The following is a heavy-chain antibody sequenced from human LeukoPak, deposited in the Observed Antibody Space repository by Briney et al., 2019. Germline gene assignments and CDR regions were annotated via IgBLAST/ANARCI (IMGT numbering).Heavy chain of an antibody. CDR1: GGSFSGYY. Sequence: SETLSLTCAVYGGSFSGYYWGWIRQPPGKGLEWIGDINHSGSTNYNPSLKSRVTISVDTSKNQFSLKLSSVTAADTAVYYCARVFHPYYYDSSGYRYWGQGTLVTVSS. D-gene: IGHD3-22*01. CDR2: INHSGST. V-gene: IGHV4-34*01. CDR3: ARVFHPYYYDSSGYRY. J-gene: IGHJ4*02.